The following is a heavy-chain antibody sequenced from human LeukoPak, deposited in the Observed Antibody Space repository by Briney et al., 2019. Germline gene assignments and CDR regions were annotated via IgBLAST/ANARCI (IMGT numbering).Heavy chain of an antibody. Sequence: SETLSLTCTVSGGSISSYYWSWIRQPAGKGLEWIGRIYTSGSTNYSPSLKSRVTISVDKSKNQFSLKLSSVTAADTAVYYCARKGATMIPWYFDLWGRGTLVTVSS. CDR1: GGSISSYY. D-gene: IGHD3-22*01. CDR3: ARKGATMIPWYFDL. CDR2: IYTSGST. V-gene: IGHV4-4*07. J-gene: IGHJ2*01.